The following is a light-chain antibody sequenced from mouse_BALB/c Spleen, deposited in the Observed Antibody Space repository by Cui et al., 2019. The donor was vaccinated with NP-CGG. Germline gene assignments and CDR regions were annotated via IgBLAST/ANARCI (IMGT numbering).Light chain of an antibody. V-gene: IGLV1*01. CDR3: ALWYSNHWV. J-gene: IGLJ1*01. CDR2: GTN. CDR1: TGAVTTNNY. Sequence: QAVVTQESALTTSPGETVTLTCRSSTGAVTTNNYGNWVREKPNHLFTGLISGTNNRAPGVPARFSGSLIGDKAALTLTGAQTEDEAIYFCALWYSNHWVFGGGTKLTVL.